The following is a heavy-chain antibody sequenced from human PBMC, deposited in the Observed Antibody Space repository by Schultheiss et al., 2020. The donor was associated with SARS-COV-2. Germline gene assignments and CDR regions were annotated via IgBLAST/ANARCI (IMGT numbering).Heavy chain of an antibody. Sequence: GGSLRLSCAASGFTVSSNYMSWVRQAPGKGLEWVSVIYSGGSTYYADSVKGRFNISRDNSKNTLYLQMNSVRAYDTAVYYCARAGQVVPDYWGQGTLVTVSS. CDR2: IYSGGST. J-gene: IGHJ4*02. CDR3: ARAGQVVPDY. D-gene: IGHD2-15*01. CDR1: GFTVSSNY. V-gene: IGHV3-66*01.